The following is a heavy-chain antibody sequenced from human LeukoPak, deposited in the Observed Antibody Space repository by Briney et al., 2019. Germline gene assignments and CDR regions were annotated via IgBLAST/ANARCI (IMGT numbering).Heavy chain of an antibody. CDR2: IIPIFGTA. V-gene: IGHV1-69*13. D-gene: IGHD5-18*01. Sequence: SVTVSCKASGGTFSSYAISWVRQAPGQGLEWMGGIIPIFGTANYAQKFQGRVTITADESTSTAYMELSSLRSEDTAVYYCARDRGWGRYSYGSSAFDIWGQGTMVTVSS. CDR1: GGTFSSYA. CDR3: ARDRGWGRYSYGSSAFDI. J-gene: IGHJ3*02.